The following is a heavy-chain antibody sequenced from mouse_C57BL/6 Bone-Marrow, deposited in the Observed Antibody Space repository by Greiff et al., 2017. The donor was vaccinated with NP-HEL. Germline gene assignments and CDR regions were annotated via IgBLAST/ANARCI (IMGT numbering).Heavy chain of an antibody. CDR3: AKGTIPDWLAY. D-gene: IGHD2-14*01. J-gene: IGHJ3*01. V-gene: IGHV1-64*01. CDR1: GYTFTSYW. Sequence: QVQLQQPGAELVKPGASVKLSCKASGYTFTSYWMHWVKQRPGQGLEWIGMIHPNSGSTNYNEKFKSKATLTVDKSSSTAYMQRSSLTSEDSAVYYCAKGTIPDWLAYWGQGTLVTVSA. CDR2: IHPNSGST.